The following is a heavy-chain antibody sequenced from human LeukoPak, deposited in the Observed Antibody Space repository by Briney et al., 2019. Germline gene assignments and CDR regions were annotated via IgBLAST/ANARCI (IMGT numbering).Heavy chain of an antibody. Sequence: SETLSLTCTVSGGSISSSSYYWGWIRQPPGKGLEWIRSIYYSGSTYYNPSLKSRVTISVDTSKNQFSLKLSSVTAADTAVYYCARVKYRSSWYEGDWFDPWGQGTLVTVSS. J-gene: IGHJ5*02. CDR3: ARVKYRSSWYEGDWFDP. V-gene: IGHV4-39*01. D-gene: IGHD6-13*01. CDR2: IYYSGST. CDR1: GGSISSSSYY.